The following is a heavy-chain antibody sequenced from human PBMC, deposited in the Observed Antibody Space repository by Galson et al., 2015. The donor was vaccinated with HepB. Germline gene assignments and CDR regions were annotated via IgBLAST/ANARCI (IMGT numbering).Heavy chain of an antibody. V-gene: IGHV3-21*01. CDR1: GFTFSSYS. J-gene: IGHJ6*02. CDR3: AKRYTGLTGYYYYGMDV. CDR2: ISSSSSYI. D-gene: IGHD1-14*01. Sequence: SLRLSCAASGFTFSSYSMNWVRQAPGKGLEWVSSISSSSSYIYYADSVKGRFTISRDNAKNSLYLQMNSLRAEDTAVYYCAKRYTGLTGYYYYGMDVWGQGTTVTVSS.